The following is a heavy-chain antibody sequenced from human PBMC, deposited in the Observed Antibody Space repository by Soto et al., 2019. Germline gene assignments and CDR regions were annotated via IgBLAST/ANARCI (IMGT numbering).Heavy chain of an antibody. CDR3: ARDTYSGYDFGL. CDR1: GACFAGGSYY. CDR2: IPSRGRP. D-gene: IGHD5-12*01. V-gene: IGHV4-30-4*01. J-gene: IGHJ5*02. Sequence: TQSLACAFCGACFAGGSYYGSSVRQPPGKGLEWIGYIPSRGRPFYNPSLTSRGTISADTSKNQLSLQLTSVTAADTAVYYCARDTYSGYDFGLWGQGTLVTVSS.